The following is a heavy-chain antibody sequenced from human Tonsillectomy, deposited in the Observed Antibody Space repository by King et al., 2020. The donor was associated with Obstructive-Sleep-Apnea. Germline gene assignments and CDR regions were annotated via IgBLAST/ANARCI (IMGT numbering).Heavy chain of an antibody. D-gene: IGHD5-18*01. CDR1: GFSLSTSGMC. V-gene: IGHV2-70*11. Sequence: TLKESGPALVKPPQTLTLTCTFSGFSLSTSGMCVSWIRQPPGKALEWLARIDWDDDKYYSTSLKTRLTISKDTSKNQVVLTMTNMDPVDTATYYCARTYYVDTAMVGGPDFDYWGQGTLVTVSS. J-gene: IGHJ4*02. CDR2: IDWDDDK. CDR3: ARTYYVDTAMVGGPDFDY.